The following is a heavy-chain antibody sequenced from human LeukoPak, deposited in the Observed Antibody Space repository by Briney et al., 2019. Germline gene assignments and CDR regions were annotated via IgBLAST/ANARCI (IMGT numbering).Heavy chain of an antibody. Sequence: GGSLRLSCAASGFTVSRNYMSWVRQAPGKGLEWVSIIYSGGRTYYADSVKGRFTISRDNSNNTLSLQMNSLRAEDTAVYYCAGGYGSDYFDYWGQGTLVTVSS. V-gene: IGHV3-53*01. CDR2: IYSGGRT. CDR3: AGGYGSDYFDY. J-gene: IGHJ4*02. CDR1: GFTVSRNY. D-gene: IGHD3-10*01.